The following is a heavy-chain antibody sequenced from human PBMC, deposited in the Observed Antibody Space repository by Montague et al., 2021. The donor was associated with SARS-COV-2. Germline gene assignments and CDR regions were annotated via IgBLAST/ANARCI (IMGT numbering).Heavy chain of an antibody. CDR3: ARDSWGWLQFDEVFDY. CDR1: GYSISSDYY. V-gene: IGHV4-38-2*02. Sequence: SETLSLTCTVSGYSISSDYYWGWIRQPPGKGLEWIGSIYRSGSTYYNPSLKSRVTISVDTSKNQFSLRLTSVTAADTAVYYCARDSWGWLQFDEVFDYWGQGTLVTVSS. CDR2: IYRSGST. J-gene: IGHJ4*02. D-gene: IGHD5-24*01.